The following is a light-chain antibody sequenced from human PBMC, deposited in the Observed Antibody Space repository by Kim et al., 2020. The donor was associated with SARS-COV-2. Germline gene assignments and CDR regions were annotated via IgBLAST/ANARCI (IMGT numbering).Light chain of an antibody. CDR3: QQSYSTLWT. J-gene: IGKJ1*01. V-gene: IGKV1-39*01. Sequence: DIQMTHSPSSLSASVGDRVTITCRASQSISSYLNWYQQKPGKAPKLLIYAASSLQSGVPSRFSGSGSGTDFTLTISSLQPEDFATYYCQQSYSTLWTFGQGTKVDIK. CDR2: AAS. CDR1: QSISSY.